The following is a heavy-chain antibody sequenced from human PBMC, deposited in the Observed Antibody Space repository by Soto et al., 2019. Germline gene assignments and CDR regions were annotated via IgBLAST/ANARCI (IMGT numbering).Heavy chain of an antibody. CDR1: GFTFSSYA. D-gene: IGHD2-2*01. CDR3: ARVPPRYCSSTSCYAFDY. J-gene: IGHJ4*02. Sequence: GGSLRLSCAASGFTFSSYAMSWVRQAPGKGLEWVSAISGSGGSTYYADSVKGRFTISRDNSKNTLYLQMNSLRAEDTAVYYCARVPPRYCSSTSCYAFDYWGQGTLVTVSS. CDR2: ISGSGGST. V-gene: IGHV3-23*01.